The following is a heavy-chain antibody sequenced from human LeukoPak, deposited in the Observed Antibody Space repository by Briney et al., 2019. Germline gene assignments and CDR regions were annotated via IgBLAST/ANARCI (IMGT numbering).Heavy chain of an antibody. V-gene: IGHV1-2*02. CDR2: INPNSGGT. D-gene: IGHD3-10*01. J-gene: IGHJ6*03. Sequence: ASVKVSCKASGYTFTGYYMHWVRQAPGQGLEWMGWINPNSGGTNYAQKFQGRVTMTRDTSISTAYMELSRLRSDDTAVYYCARGLEAFYGSGSYRDYYYYYYMDVWGKGTTVTVSS. CDR1: GYTFTGYY. CDR3: ARGLEAFYGSGSYRDYYYYYYMDV.